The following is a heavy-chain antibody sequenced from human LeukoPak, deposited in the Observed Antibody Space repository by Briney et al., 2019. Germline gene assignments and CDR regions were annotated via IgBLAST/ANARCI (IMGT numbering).Heavy chain of an antibody. CDR2: ISYDGSNK. D-gene: IGHD1/OR15-1a*01. V-gene: IGHV3-30*03. J-gene: IGHJ4*02. Sequence: PGRSLRLSCAASGFTFSSYGMHWVRQAPGKGLEWVAVISYDGSNKYYADSVKGRFTISRDNSKNTLYLQMNSLRVEDTAVYYCATEHGFDYWGQGTLVTVSS. CDR1: GFTFSSYG. CDR3: ATEHGFDY.